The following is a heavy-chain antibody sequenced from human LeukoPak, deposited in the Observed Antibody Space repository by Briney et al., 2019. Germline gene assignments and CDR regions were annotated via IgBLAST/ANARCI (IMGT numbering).Heavy chain of an antibody. D-gene: IGHD3-10*01. V-gene: IGHV1-46*03. CDR1: GYTFTSYY. Sequence: ASVKVSCKASGYTFTSYYMHWVRQAPGQGLEWMEIINPSGGSTSYAQKFQGRVTMTRDTSTSTVYMELSSLRSEDTAVYYCARDSSGSYKRGRFDPWGQGTLVTVSS. J-gene: IGHJ5*02. CDR3: ARDSSGSYKRGRFDP. CDR2: INPSGGST.